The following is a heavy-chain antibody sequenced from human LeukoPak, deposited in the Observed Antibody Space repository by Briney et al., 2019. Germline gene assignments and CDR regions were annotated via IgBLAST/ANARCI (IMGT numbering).Heavy chain of an antibody. CDR2: IIPIFGTA. V-gene: IGHV1-69*05. Sequence: GSSVKVSCKASGGTFSSYAISWVRQAPGQGLEWMGGIIPIFGTANYAQKFQGRVTITTDESTSTAYMGLSSLRSEDTAVYYCASQRINYYDSSGYYYGFGAPFDYWGQGTLVTVSS. CDR3: ASQRINYYDSSGYYYGFGAPFDY. J-gene: IGHJ4*02. D-gene: IGHD3-22*01. CDR1: GGTFSSYA.